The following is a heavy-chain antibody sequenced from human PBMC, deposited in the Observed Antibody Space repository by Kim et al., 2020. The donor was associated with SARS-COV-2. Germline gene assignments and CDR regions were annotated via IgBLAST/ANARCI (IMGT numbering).Heavy chain of an antibody. J-gene: IGHJ3*02. CDR3: ARDVPPREYDVWHHGDAFDI. CDR1: GGSISSGDYY. D-gene: IGHD3-3*01. Sequence: SETLSLTCTVSGGSISSGDYYWSWIRQPPGKGLEWIGYIYYSGSTYYNPSLKSRVTISVDTSKNQFSLKLSSVTAADTAVYYCARDVPPREYDVWHHGDAFDIWGQGTMVTVSS. CDR2: IYYSGST. V-gene: IGHV4-30-4*01.